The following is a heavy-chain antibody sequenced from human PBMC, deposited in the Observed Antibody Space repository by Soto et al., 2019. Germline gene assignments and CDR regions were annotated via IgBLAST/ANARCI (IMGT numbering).Heavy chain of an antibody. J-gene: IGHJ6*02. CDR2: IIPISGTA. Sequence: QVQLVQSGAEVKKPGSSVKVSCKASVGTFSSYAISWVRQAPGQGLEWMGGIIPISGTANYAQKFQGSVTITADESTSTAYMELSSLRSEDTAVYYCARPHGSSTSLEIYYYYYYGMDVWGQGTTVTVSS. D-gene: IGHD2-2*01. V-gene: IGHV1-69*01. CDR3: ARPHGSSTSLEIYYYYYYGMDV. CDR1: VGTFSSYA.